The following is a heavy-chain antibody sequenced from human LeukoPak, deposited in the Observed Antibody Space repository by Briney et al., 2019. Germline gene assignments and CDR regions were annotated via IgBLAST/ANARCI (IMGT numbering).Heavy chain of an antibody. D-gene: IGHD3-22*01. Sequence: SGTSLRLSCAASGFTFSGYGTHWVRQAPGKGLEWVAIIWSGGTNKYYADSVKGRFTISRDNSKNTLYLQMDSLRAEDTALYYCARTHYDGGGYYKFDSWGQGTLVTVSS. J-gene: IGHJ4*02. CDR3: ARTHYDGGGYYKFDS. V-gene: IGHV3-33*01. CDR1: GFTFSGYG. CDR2: IWSGGTNK.